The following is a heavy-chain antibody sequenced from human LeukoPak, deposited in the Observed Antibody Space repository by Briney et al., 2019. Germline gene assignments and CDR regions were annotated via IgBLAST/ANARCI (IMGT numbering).Heavy chain of an antibody. Sequence: GGSLRLSCAASGFTVSSNYMSWVRQAPGKGLEWVSVIYSGGSTYYADSVKGRFTISRDNSKSTLYLQMNSLRAEDTAVYYCARFDFWSGYSPLYYYYGMDVWGQGTTVTVSS. D-gene: IGHD3-3*01. CDR1: GFTVSSNY. CDR3: ARFDFWSGYSPLYYYYGMDV. J-gene: IGHJ6*02. V-gene: IGHV3-66*01. CDR2: IYSGGST.